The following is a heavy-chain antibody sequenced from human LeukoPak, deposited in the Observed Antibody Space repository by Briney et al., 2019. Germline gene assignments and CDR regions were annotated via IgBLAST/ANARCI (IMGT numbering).Heavy chain of an antibody. CDR1: GYTFTSYD. CDR2: MNPNSGNT. CDR3: ARGYCSGGSCYQNYYYYGMDV. Sequence: ASVKVFCKASGYTFTSYDINWVRQATGQGLEWMGWMNPNSGNTGYAQKFQGRVTMTRNTSISTAYMELSSLRSEDTAVYYCARGYCSGGSCYQNYYYYGMDVWGQGTTVTVSS. J-gene: IGHJ6*02. D-gene: IGHD2-15*01. V-gene: IGHV1-8*01.